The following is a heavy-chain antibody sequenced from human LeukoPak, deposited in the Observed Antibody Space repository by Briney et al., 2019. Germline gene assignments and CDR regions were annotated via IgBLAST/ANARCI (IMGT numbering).Heavy chain of an antibody. CDR1: GYTFTGYY. J-gene: IGHJ5*02. D-gene: IGHD2-2*01. Sequence: ASVKVSCKASGYTFTGYYMRWVRQAPGQGLEWMGRINPNSGGTNYAQKFQGRVTMTRDTSISTAYMELSRLRSDDTAVYYCARDAIYCSSTSCYLNWFDPWGQGTLVTVSS. CDR2: INPNSGGT. V-gene: IGHV1-2*06. CDR3: ARDAIYCSSTSCYLNWFDP.